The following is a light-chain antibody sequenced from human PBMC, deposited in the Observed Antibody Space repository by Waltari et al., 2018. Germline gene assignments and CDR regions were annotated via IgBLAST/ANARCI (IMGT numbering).Light chain of an antibody. V-gene: IGKV1-27*01. CDR2: GAS. CDR3: QQDYTTPLT. Sequence: DIQMTQSPSSLSASVGDRVTDTCRATPVINKDLSWYQQKPGKAHTLLIYGASSLQTGVSSRFSGSGSGTDFTLTISSLQPEDVATYYCQQDYTTPLTFGGGTKVEIK. J-gene: IGKJ4*01. CDR1: PVINKD.